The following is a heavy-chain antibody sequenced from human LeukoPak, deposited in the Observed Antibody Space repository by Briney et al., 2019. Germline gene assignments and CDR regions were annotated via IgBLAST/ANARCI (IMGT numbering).Heavy chain of an antibody. CDR1: GFTFSSYA. V-gene: IGHV3-23*01. CDR2: ISGSGGST. D-gene: IGHD3-3*01. Sequence: GGSLRLSCAASGFTFSSYAMSWVRQAPGKGLEWVSAISGSGGSTYYADSVKGRFTISRDNSKNTLYLQMNSLRAEDTAVYYCASPPGITIFGVVIRLDYWGQGTLVTVSS. CDR3: ASPPGITIFGVVIRLDY. J-gene: IGHJ4*02.